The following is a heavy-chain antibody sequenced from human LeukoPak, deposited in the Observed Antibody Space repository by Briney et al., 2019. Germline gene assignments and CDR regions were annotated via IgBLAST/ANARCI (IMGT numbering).Heavy chain of an antibody. V-gene: IGHV1-24*01. CDR1: GYTLTELS. CDR3: ATLLWFGEPYYFDY. J-gene: IGHJ4*02. Sequence: ASVKVSCKVSGYTLTELSMHWVRQAPGKGPEWMGGFDPEDGETIYAQKFQGRVTMTEDTSTDTAYMELSSLRSEDTAVYYCATLLWFGEPYYFDYWGQGTLVTVSS. D-gene: IGHD3-10*01. CDR2: FDPEDGET.